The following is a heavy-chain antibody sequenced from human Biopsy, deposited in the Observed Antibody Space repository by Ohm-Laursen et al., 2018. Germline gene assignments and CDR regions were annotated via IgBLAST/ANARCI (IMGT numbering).Heavy chain of an antibody. Sequence: SLRLSCAAPGFSFSSYWMHWVRQGPGKGLVWVSRINIDGSTTRYADSVKGRFTISRDNAKNSLYPHMNSLRTEDSAFYYCARDTGTMVRGVLYQWGQGTQVTVSS. V-gene: IGHV3-74*01. CDR1: GFSFSSYW. J-gene: IGHJ4*02. D-gene: IGHD3-10*01. CDR2: INIDGSTT. CDR3: ARDTGTMVRGVLYQ.